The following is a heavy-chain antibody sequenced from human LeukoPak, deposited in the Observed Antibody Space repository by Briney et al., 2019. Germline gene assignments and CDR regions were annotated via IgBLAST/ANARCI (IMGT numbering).Heavy chain of an antibody. Sequence: GGSLRLSCAASGFTVSSNYMSWVRQAPGKGLEWVSVICSGGSTYYADSVKGRFTISRDNSKNTLYLQMNSLRAEDTAVYYCAIKRKTDYYYYGMDVWGQGTTVTVSS. D-gene: IGHD1-1*01. CDR3: AIKRKTDYYYYGMDV. V-gene: IGHV3-53*01. CDR2: ICSGGST. J-gene: IGHJ6*02. CDR1: GFTVSSNY.